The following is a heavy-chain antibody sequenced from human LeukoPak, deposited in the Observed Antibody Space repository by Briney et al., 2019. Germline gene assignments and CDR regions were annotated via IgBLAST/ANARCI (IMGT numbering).Heavy chain of an antibody. CDR2: INSDGSSI. CDR1: GFTFSSYA. V-gene: IGHV3-74*01. J-gene: IGHJ4*02. CDR3: ASGYDILSR. Sequence: GGSLRLSCAASGFTFSSYAMHWVRQAPGKGLVWVSRINSDGSSISYADSAKGRFTISRDNAKNTLYLQMNSLRAEDTAVYYCASGYDILSRWGQGTLVTVSS. D-gene: IGHD3-9*01.